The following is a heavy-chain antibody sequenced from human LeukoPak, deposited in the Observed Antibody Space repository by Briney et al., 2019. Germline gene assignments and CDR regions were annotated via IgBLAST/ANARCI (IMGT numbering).Heavy chain of an antibody. CDR1: DFTFSRYS. CDR2: ISSGGHNI. D-gene: IGHD4-17*01. CDR3: ARHGDGFYHGMDI. V-gene: IGHV3-21*01. Sequence: PGGSLRLSCAASDFTFSRYSMNWFRQAPGAGLEWVSSISSGGHNIFYADPVKGRFTISRDNAKNSLYLQMNGLRVDDTAVYYCARHGDGFYHGMDIWGQGTTVTVSS. J-gene: IGHJ6*01.